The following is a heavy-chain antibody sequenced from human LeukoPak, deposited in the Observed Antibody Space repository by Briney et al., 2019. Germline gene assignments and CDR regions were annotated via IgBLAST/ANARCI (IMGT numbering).Heavy chain of an antibody. Sequence: QAGGSLRLSCAASGFTFSSYGMHWVRQAPGKGLEWVAVILSDGSKEFYTDSVKGRFTIFRDNSKNTLYLQMNSLRAEDTAVYYCATYSSSNGREFQYWGQGTLVTVSS. CDR3: ATYSSSNGREFQY. CDR1: GFTFSSYG. V-gene: IGHV3-33*01. D-gene: IGHD2-2*01. CDR2: ILSDGSKE. J-gene: IGHJ1*01.